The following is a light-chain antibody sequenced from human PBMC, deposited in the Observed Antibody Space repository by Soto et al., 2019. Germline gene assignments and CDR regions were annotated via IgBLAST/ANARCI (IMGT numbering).Light chain of an antibody. CDR1: QSVSSNY. CDR3: QQYGSSPIT. J-gene: IGKJ5*01. Sequence: EIVLTQSPGTLSLSPGERATLSCRASQSVSSNYLAWYQQKPGQAPRLLIYGASSRATGIPDRFSGSGSGXXXXXXXSRLEPEDFAVYYCQQYGSSPITFGQGTRLEIK. V-gene: IGKV3-20*01. CDR2: GAS.